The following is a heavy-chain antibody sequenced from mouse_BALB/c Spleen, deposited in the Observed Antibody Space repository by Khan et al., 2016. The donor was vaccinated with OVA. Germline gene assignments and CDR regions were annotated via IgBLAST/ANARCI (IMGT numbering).Heavy chain of an antibody. CDR2: IFPGDGTT. J-gene: IGHJ4*01. CDR1: GYTFTSYD. CDR3: GRRRGSMDY. Sequence: QVQLKESGAEVVKSGASVKLSCKASGYTFTSYDLNWVRQRPEQGLEWIGWIFPGDGTTKYNEKFKGKATLTTDKSSSTAYIQLSRLTSEDSAVDFCGRRRGSMDYWGQGTSVTVSS. V-gene: IGHV1S56*01.